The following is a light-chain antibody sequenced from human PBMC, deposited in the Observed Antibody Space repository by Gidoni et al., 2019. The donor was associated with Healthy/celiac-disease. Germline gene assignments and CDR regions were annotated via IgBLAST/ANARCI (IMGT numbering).Light chain of an antibody. CDR2: GAS. CDR3: QQYSDWPRT. V-gene: IGKV3-15*01. Sequence: EVVMTQSPATMSVSPGERATLSCRASQSVSSNLAWYQQKPGQAPRLLMYGASTRATDIPARFSGSGSGREFTLTISSLQSEDIAVYYCQQYSDWPRTFXQXTKVEIK. J-gene: IGKJ1*01. CDR1: QSVSSN.